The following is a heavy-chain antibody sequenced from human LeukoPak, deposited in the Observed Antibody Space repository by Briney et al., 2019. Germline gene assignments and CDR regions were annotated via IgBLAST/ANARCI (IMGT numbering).Heavy chain of an antibody. V-gene: IGHV3-74*01. CDR3: ARGPGSSGGAYVGDY. D-gene: IGHD3-22*01. CDR1: GFTFSNYW. CDR2: SDGGGSST. Sequence: RGSLRLSCAASGFTFSNYWMHWVRQVPGKGLVWVSRSDGGGSSTSYADSVKGRFSISRDNAKSILYLQMNSLRAEDTAVYYCARGPGSSGGAYVGDYWGHGTLVTVSS. J-gene: IGHJ4*01.